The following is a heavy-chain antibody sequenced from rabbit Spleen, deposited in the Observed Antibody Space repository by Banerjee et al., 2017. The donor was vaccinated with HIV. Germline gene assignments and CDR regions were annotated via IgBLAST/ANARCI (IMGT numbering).Heavy chain of an antibody. CDR2: IDLVFGSK. CDR1: GFDFSNYG. J-gene: IGHJ4*01. Sequence: QEQLVESGGGLIQPGGSLKVSCKASGFDFSNYGVSWVRQAPGKGLEWIGYIDLVFGSKYYATWVNGRFTISSHNAQNTVDLQMNSLTAADTATYFCVRDLGYDDYSEKGYFNLWGPGTLVTVS. D-gene: IGHD2-1*01. V-gene: IGHV1S47*01. CDR3: VRDLGYDDYSEKGYFNL.